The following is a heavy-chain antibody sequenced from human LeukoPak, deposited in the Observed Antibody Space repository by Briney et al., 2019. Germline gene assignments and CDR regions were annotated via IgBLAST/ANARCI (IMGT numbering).Heavy chain of an antibody. CDR2: ISGGGGST. CDR1: GFTFTSYS. CDR3: AKGGKWDVTPFDY. V-gene: IGHV3-23*01. J-gene: IGHJ4*02. Sequence: GGSLRLSCAASGFTFTSYSMNWVRQAPGKGLEWVSTISGGGGSTYYADSVKGRFTISRDNSKNTLYLKVNSLRGEDTAVYYCAKGGKWDVTPFDYWGQGTLVTVSS. D-gene: IGHD1-26*01.